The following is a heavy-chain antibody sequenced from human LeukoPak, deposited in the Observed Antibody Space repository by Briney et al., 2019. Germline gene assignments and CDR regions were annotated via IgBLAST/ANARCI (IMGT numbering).Heavy chain of an antibody. CDR1: GGTFSSYA. Sequence: GASVKVSCKASGGTFSSYAISWVRQAPGQGLEWMGGIIPIFGTANYAQKFQGGVTITADESTSTAYMELSSLRSEDTAVYYCARDGGGYCSSTSCRGDYWGQGTLVTVSS. V-gene: IGHV1-69*13. CDR3: ARDGGGYCSSTSCRGDY. CDR2: IIPIFGTA. J-gene: IGHJ4*02. D-gene: IGHD2-2*01.